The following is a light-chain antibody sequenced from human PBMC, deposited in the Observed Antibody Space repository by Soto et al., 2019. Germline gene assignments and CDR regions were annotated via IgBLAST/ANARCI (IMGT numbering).Light chain of an antibody. V-gene: IGKV3-15*01. CDR1: QSVSRN. Sequence: EIVMTQSPVTLSVSPGERATLSCRASQSVSRNLAWYQQKPGQAPRLLIYGASTRATGVPARFSGSRSGTDFTLTISSLQSEDFAVYYCQQYNNWPYTFGQGTKLEIK. J-gene: IGKJ2*01. CDR3: QQYNNWPYT. CDR2: GAS.